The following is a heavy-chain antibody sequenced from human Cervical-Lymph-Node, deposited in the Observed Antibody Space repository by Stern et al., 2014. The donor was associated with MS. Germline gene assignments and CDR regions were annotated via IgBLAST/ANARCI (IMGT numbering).Heavy chain of an antibody. CDR1: GFTFSSYG. D-gene: IGHD3-22*01. J-gene: IGHJ5*02. Sequence: VKLVEFGGGVVQPGRSVRVSCAACGFTFSSYGMHWVRQAPGKGLEWVAVIWYDGSNKYYAECVKCRFTISRDNLKNKLYMEMNSLRAEDTAVYYCARDSSGYYYLNWFDPWGQGTLVTVSS. V-gene: IGHV3-33*01. CDR2: IWYDGSNK. CDR3: ARDSSGYYYLNWFDP.